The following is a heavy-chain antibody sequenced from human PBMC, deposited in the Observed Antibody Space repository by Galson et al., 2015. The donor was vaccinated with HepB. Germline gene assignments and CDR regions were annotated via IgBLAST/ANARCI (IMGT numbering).Heavy chain of an antibody. V-gene: IGHV5-10-1*01. D-gene: IGHD4-23*01. CDR1: GYTFATYW. CDR2: INPRDSYT. Sequence: QSGAEVKKPGESLRISCQASGYTFATYWITWVRQMPGKGLEWMGRINPRDSYTHYSPSFQGHVTISADKSLTTAYLQWSSLKASVTAIYYCARSLFGDYHGNDDNWFDPWGQGILVTVSS. CDR3: ARSLFGDYHGNDDNWFDP. J-gene: IGHJ5*02.